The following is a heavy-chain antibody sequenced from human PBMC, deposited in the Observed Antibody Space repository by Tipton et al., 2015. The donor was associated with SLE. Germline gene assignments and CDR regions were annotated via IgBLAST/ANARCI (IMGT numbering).Heavy chain of an antibody. CDR1: GFTFSNAW. V-gene: IGHV3-15*01. D-gene: IGHD5-18*01. Sequence: GSLRLSCAASGFTFSNAWMSWVRQAPGKGLEWVGRIISKTDGGTTDYAAPVKGRFTISRDDSKNTLYLQMNSLKTEDTAVYYCARDLGGDTAMDWGQGTLVTVSS. CDR3: ARDLGGDTAMD. J-gene: IGHJ4*02. CDR2: IISKTDGGTT.